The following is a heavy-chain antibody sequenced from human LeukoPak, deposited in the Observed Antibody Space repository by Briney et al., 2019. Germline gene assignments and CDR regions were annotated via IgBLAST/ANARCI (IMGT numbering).Heavy chain of an antibody. V-gene: IGHV3-53*01. D-gene: IGHD3-10*01. CDR1: GFTVSCNY. J-gene: IGHJ4*02. CDR2: IYSGGST. CDR3: ARGYYGSGHRNPPFDY. Sequence: GGSLRLSCAASGFTVSCNYMSWVRQAPGKGLEWVSVIYSGGSTYYADSVKGRFTISRDNSKNTLYLQMNSLRAEDTAVYYCARGYYGSGHRNPPFDYWGQGTLVTVSS.